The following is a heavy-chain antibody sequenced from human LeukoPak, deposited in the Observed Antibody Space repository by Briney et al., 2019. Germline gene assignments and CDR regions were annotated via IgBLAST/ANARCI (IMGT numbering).Heavy chain of an antibody. J-gene: IGHJ4*02. CDR2: ISGSGGST. V-gene: IGHV3-23*01. Sequence: GGSLRLSCAASGFTFSSYAMSWVRQAPGKGLEWVSAISGSGGSTYYADSVKGRFTISRDNSKNTLYLQMNSLRAEDTAVYYCAKAAYSSSSSASTLDYWGQGTLVTVSS. CDR3: AKAAYSSSSSASTLDY. D-gene: IGHD6-6*01. CDR1: GFTFSSYA.